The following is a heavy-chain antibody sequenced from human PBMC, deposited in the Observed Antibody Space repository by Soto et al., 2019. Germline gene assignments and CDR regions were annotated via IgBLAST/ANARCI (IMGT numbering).Heavy chain of an antibody. CDR3: VRDLHEPLATDALRVAN. Sequence: EIQLVESGGGLVQPGGSLRLSCAASGFTFSSYEMHWVRQAPGKGLEWISYISSTGSGTLYADSVRGRFTMSRDNTKNSVSLQMSSLRAEDTAVYYCVRDLHEPLATDALRVANWGQGTQVTVSS. V-gene: IGHV3-48*03. D-gene: IGHD2-8*02. J-gene: IGHJ4*02. CDR1: GFTFSSYE. CDR2: ISSTGSGT.